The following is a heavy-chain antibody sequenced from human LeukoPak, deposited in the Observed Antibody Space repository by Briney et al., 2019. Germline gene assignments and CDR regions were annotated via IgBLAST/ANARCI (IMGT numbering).Heavy chain of an antibody. J-gene: IGHJ4*02. CDR1: GGSFSGYY. D-gene: IGHD5-18*01. V-gene: IGHV4-34*01. CDR2: INHSGNT. Sequence: SETLSLTCAVYGGSFSGYYWSWIRQPPGKGLEWIGEINHSGNTNYNPSLKSRVTISVDTSKNQFSLKLSPETAADTAVYYCVRRGYSYGSWGQGTLVTVSS. CDR3: VRRGYSYGS.